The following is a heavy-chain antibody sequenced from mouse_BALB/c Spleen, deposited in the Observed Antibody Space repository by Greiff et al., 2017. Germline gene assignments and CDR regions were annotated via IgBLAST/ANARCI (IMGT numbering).Heavy chain of an antibody. CDR2: INPSTGYT. CDR3: ARLGHYYAY. Sequence: QVQLKQSGAELAKPGASVKMSCKASGYTFTSYWMHWVKQRPGQGLEWIGYINPSTGYTEYNQKFKDKATLTADKSSSTAYMQLSSLTSEDSAVYYCARLGHYYAYWGQGTLVTVSA. D-gene: IGHD1-2*01. V-gene: IGHV1-7*01. CDR1: GYTFTSYW. J-gene: IGHJ3*01.